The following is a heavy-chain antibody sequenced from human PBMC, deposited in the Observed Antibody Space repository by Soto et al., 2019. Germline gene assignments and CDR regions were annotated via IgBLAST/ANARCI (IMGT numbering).Heavy chain of an antibody. V-gene: IGHV3-23*01. J-gene: IGHJ4*02. CDR2: ISGSGAMT. CDR3: AKGWGFSNHYYDF. CDR1: GFTFNNYA. Sequence: QLLESGGGLVQPGGSLRLSCAASGFTFNNYAMGWVRQAPGKGLEWVSGISGSGAMTYYADSVSGRFASSRDNSKNTLFLQMSSMGAEDTAVYYCAKGWGFSNHYYDFWGQGTVVTVSS. D-gene: IGHD4-4*01.